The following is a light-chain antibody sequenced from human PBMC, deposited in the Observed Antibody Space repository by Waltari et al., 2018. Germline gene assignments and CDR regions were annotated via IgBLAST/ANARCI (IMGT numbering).Light chain of an antibody. CDR2: DVS. Sequence: QSALTQPASVSGSPGQSITISCTGTSSDVGGYNYVSWYQQHPGKAPKLMIYDVSNRPSGVSKRFSGSKSGNTASRTISGLQAEDEADYYCSSYTSSSTRVFGSGTKVTVL. V-gene: IGLV2-14*03. CDR1: SSDVGGYNY. J-gene: IGLJ6*01. CDR3: SSYTSSSTRV.